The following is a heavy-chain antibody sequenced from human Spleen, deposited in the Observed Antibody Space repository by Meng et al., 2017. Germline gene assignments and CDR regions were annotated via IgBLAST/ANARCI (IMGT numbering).Heavy chain of an antibody. CDR3: ARRTTFGIGSWFDP. CDR2: IYQSGNT. V-gene: IGHV4-4*02. D-gene: IGHD1/OR15-1a*01. Sequence: QVQLQESGPGLVKPSGTLSLTCAVSGDSISSTNWCSWVRQSPGKGLEWIGEIYQSGNTNYNPSLESRVTISLDRSKNQFSLKLSSVTAADTAVYYCARRTTFGIGSWFDPWGQGILVTVPS. J-gene: IGHJ5*02. CDR1: GDSISSTNW.